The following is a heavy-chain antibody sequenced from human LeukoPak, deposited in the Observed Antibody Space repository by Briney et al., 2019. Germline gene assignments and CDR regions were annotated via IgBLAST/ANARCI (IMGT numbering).Heavy chain of an antibody. CDR1: GGSISSYY. V-gene: IGHV4-59*01. CDR3: ARDSRAAAANNWFDP. J-gene: IGHJ5*02. CDR2: TYYSGST. D-gene: IGHD6-13*01. Sequence: PSETLSLTCTVSGGSISSYYWSWIRQPPGKGLEWIGYTYYSGSTNYNPSLKSRVTISVDTSKNQFSLKLSSVTAADTAVYYCARDSRAAAANNWFDPWGQGTLVTVSS.